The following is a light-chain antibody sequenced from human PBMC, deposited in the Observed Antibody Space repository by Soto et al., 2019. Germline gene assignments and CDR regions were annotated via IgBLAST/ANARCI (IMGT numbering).Light chain of an antibody. CDR1: QGIDSS. J-gene: IGKJ1*01. CDR2: AAS. Sequence: ILLTQSPSSLSSSVGDIFTITCRASQGIDSSFAWYQQKPGKAPKLLIYAASSLQSGVPSRFSGSGSGTDFTLTISSLQPEDFATYYCQQLHDYPITFGQGTKVDI. V-gene: IGKV1-9*01. CDR3: QQLHDYPIT.